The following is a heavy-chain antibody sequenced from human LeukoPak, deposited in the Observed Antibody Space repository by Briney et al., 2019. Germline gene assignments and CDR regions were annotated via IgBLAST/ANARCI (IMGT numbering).Heavy chain of an antibody. CDR1: GDSISSSD. CDR2: ISYSAST. Sequence: PSETLYLTCNVSGDSISSSDWSWVRQPPGKGLEWIGYISYSASTSSNPSLRSRVTISIDTSKNQCSLRLTSVTAADTAMYYCARGGQLNWCDPWGQGTLVTVSS. V-gene: IGHV4-59*12. D-gene: IGHD5-18*01. J-gene: IGHJ5*02. CDR3: ARGGQLNWCDP.